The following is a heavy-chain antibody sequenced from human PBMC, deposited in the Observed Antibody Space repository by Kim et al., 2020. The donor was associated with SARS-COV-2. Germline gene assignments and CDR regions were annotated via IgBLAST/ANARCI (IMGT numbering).Heavy chain of an antibody. J-gene: IGHJ4*02. Sequence: GGSPRLSCAASGFTFSSYWMHWVRQAPGKGLVWVSRLNSDGSSTSYADSVKGRFTISRDNAKNTLYLQMNSLRAEDTAVYYCARGTMVRGVPPDYWGQGTLVTVSS. CDR2: LNSDGSST. CDR1: GFTFSSYW. D-gene: IGHD3-10*01. V-gene: IGHV3-74*01. CDR3: ARGTMVRGVPPDY.